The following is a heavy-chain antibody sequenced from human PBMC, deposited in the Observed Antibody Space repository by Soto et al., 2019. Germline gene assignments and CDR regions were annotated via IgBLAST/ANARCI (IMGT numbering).Heavy chain of an antibody. CDR2: MHHSGSS. V-gene: IGHV4-4*02. D-gene: IGHD6-19*01. Sequence: QVQLQQSGPGLVKTSGPLSLTCAVSGGSVNSPNWWNWVRQPPGKGLEWIGEMHHSGSSNYNASLKSRLTPPVDKSKNELALNLDSVTAADTSVYYCGIAITSGDPIDSWGQGTLVTVSS. CDR3: GIAITSGDPIDS. CDR1: GGSVNSPNW. J-gene: IGHJ4*02.